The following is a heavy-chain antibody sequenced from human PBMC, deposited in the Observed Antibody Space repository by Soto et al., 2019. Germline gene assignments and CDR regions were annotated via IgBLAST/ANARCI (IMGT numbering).Heavy chain of an antibody. D-gene: IGHD3-10*01. V-gene: IGHV3-48*03. Sequence: QPGGSLRLSCAASGFIFSSYEMNWVRQAPGKGLEWVSYISSSGGTIYNADSVKGRFTISRDNAKNSLHLQVNSLSAEDTAVYYCVRDQRESGAFDIWGQGTMVTVSS. CDR3: VRDQRESGAFDI. J-gene: IGHJ3*02. CDR2: ISSSGGTI. CDR1: GFIFSSYE.